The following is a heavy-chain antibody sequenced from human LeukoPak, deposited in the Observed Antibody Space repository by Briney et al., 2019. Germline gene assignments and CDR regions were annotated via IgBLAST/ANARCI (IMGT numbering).Heavy chain of an antibody. CDR2: ITGSGDRT. CDR3: ASRPRADMGPLDF. Sequence: GGSLRLSCAASGFTFSSYTMNWVRQAPGKGLEWVSSITGSGDRTYYADSVKGRFTISRDNSKNTLYLQMNSLRADETAVYYCASRPRADMGPLDFWGQGTLVTVSS. V-gene: IGHV3-23*01. CDR1: GFTFSSYT. D-gene: IGHD1-14*01. J-gene: IGHJ4*02.